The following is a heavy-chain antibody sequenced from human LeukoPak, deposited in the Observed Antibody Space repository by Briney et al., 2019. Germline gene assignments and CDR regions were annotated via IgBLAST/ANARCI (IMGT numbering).Heavy chain of an antibody. CDR2: IYYSGST. V-gene: IGHV4-31*03. CDR1: GGSISSGGYY. CDR3: ARGYRSHYYDSRGYYDY. Sequence: SQTLSLTCTVSGGSISSGGYYWSWIRQHPGKGLEWIGYIYYSGSTYYNPSLKSRVTISVDTSKNQFSLKLSSVTAADTAVYYCARGYRSHYYDSRGYYDYWGQGTLVTVSS. D-gene: IGHD3-22*01. J-gene: IGHJ4*02.